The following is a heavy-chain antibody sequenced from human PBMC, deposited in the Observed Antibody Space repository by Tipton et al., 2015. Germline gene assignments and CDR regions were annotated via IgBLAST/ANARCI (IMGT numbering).Heavy chain of an antibody. V-gene: IGHV4-61*01. Sequence: TLSLTCTVSGGSVSSGSYYWSWIRQPPGKGLEWIGYISFSDTTHYNPSLKSRITISLNTSKNQFSLKMSSVTAADTAVYYCARARGLRAGLVDSWGQGTLVTVSS. CDR3: ARARGLRAGLVDS. D-gene: IGHD3/OR15-3a*01. CDR2: ISFSDTT. CDR1: GGSVSSGSYY. J-gene: IGHJ4*02.